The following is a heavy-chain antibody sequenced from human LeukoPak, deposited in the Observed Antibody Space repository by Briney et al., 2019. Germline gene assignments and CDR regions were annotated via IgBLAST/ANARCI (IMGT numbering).Heavy chain of an antibody. D-gene: IGHD3-3*01. J-gene: IGHJ4*02. CDR2: ISSSSSTI. Sequence: SGGSLRLSCAASGFTFSRYSMNWGRQAPGKGLEWLSYISSSSSTIYYADSVKGRFTISRDNSKNTVYLQMNSLRAEDTAVYYCAKDTDFWSSNYFDYWGQGTLVTVSS. V-gene: IGHV3-48*01. CDR1: GFTFSRYS. CDR3: AKDTDFWSSNYFDY.